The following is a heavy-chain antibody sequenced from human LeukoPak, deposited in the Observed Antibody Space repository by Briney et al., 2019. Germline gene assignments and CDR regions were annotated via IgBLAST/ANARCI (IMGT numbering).Heavy chain of an antibody. J-gene: IGHJ4*02. V-gene: IGHV1-46*01. D-gene: IGHD3-3*01. Sequence: SVTVSCKASGSTFTKYYMHWVRQAPGQGLEWMGIINPGGGSTNYAQKFQGRVTMTRDTSTSTVYVELSSLRSEDTAVYYCARDESTAVGGVLIRYWGQGTLVTVAS. CDR3: ARDESTAVGGVLIRY. CDR1: GSTFTKYY. CDR2: INPGGGST.